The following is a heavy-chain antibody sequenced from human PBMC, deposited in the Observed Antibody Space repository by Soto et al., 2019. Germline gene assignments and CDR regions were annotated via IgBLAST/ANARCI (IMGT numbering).Heavy chain of an antibody. Sequence: GGSLRLSCAASGFTFSDYYMSWIRQAPGKGLEWVSYISSSSSYTNYADSVKGRFTISRDNAKNSLYLQMNSLRAEDTALYFCAKDGTTGGQHYYGMDVWGQGTTVTVSS. CDR1: GFTFSDYY. D-gene: IGHD2-15*01. J-gene: IGHJ6*02. CDR2: ISSSSSYT. CDR3: AKDGTTGGQHYYGMDV. V-gene: IGHV3-11*05.